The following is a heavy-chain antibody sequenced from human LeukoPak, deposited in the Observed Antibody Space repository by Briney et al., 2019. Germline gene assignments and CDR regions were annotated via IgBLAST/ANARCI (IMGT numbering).Heavy chain of an antibody. D-gene: IGHD6-13*01. Sequence: GGSLRLSCAASGFIFSTHSMNWVRQAPGKGLEWVSYISSSSSTIYYADSVKGRFTISRDNAKNSLYLQMNSLRAEDTAVYYCARDLSSWHDYWGQGTLVTVSS. J-gene: IGHJ4*02. CDR1: GFIFSTHS. CDR3: ARDLSSWHDY. V-gene: IGHV3-48*01. CDR2: ISSSSSTI.